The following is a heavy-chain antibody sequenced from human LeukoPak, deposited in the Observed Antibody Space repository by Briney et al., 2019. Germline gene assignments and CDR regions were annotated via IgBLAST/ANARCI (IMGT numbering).Heavy chain of an antibody. CDR3: AKDLHSSSYQDPFDY. V-gene: IGHV3-30-3*01. CDR1: GFTFSSYA. D-gene: IGHD6-13*01. J-gene: IGHJ4*02. CDR2: ISYDGSNK. Sequence: GGSLRLSCAASGFTFSSYAMHWVRQAPGKGLEWVAVISYDGSNKYYADSVKGRLTISRDNSKNTLYLQMNSLRAEDTAVYYCAKDLHSSSYQDPFDYWGQGTLVTVSS.